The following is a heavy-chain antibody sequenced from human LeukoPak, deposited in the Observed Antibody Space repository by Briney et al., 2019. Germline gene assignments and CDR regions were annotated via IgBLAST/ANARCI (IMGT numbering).Heavy chain of an antibody. CDR1: GYTFTSYD. V-gene: IGHV1-8*01. CDR3: ASGEWLLEGTHYYYYYMDV. CDR2: RNPKSGNT. J-gene: IGHJ6*03. Sequence: ASVKVSCKASGYTFTSYDINWVRQATGQGLEWMGWRNPKSGNTDYAQKFQGRGTMTRRTAIDTAFMELSILRSGGTAVYDCASGEWLLEGTHYYYYYMDVWGKGTTVTVSS. D-gene: IGHD3-3*01.